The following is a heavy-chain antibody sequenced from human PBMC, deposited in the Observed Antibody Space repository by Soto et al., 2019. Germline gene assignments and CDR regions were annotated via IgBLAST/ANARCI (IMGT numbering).Heavy chain of an antibody. D-gene: IGHD4-17*01. Sequence: SGGSLRLSCAASGFTFSSYWMHWVRQAPGKGLVWVSRINKDGSSTSYADSVKGRFTISRDNAKNSLYLQMNSLRAEDTAVYYCARPQGPGATKYGVRRSNWFDPWGQGTQVTVSS. V-gene: IGHV3-74*01. CDR3: ARPQGPGATKYGVRRSNWFDP. CDR1: GFTFSSYW. CDR2: INKDGSST. J-gene: IGHJ5*02.